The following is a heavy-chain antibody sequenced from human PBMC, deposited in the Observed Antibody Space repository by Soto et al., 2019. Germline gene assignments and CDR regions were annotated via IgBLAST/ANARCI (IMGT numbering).Heavy chain of an antibody. CDR2: INPNSGGT. J-gene: IGHJ5*02. CDR1: GYTFTGYY. Sequence: EASVKVSCKASGYTFTGYYMHWVRQAPGQGLEWMGWINPNSGGTNYAQKFQGWVTMTRDTSISTAYMELSSLRSDDTAVYYCARSREQLTGLDPWGQGTLVTVSS. CDR3: ARSREQLTGLDP. V-gene: IGHV1-2*04. D-gene: IGHD6-6*01.